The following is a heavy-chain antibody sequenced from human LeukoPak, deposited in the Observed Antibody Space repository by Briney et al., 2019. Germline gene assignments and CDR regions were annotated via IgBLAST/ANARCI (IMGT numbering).Heavy chain of an antibody. CDR2: LNQDGRGI. J-gene: IGHJ3*02. Sequence: GGSLRLSCAASGFTFSNYWMSWVRQAPGKGLEWVASLNQDGRGINYVDSVKGRFTISRDNAKNSLYVQMNSLRAEDTAVYYCARDSGSSPKRIWGQGTMVTVSS. V-gene: IGHV3-7*01. D-gene: IGHD6-13*01. CDR1: GFTFSNYW. CDR3: ARDSGSSPKRI.